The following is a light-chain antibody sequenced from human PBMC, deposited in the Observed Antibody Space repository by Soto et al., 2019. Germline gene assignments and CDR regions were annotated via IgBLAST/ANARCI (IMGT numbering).Light chain of an antibody. J-gene: IGKJ1*01. V-gene: IGKV3-20*01. CDR2: DAS. CDR1: QSVSSTY. Sequence: EIVLTQSPGTLSLSPGERATLSCRASQSVSSTYLTWYQQKPGQAPRLLIHDASRRATGIPDRFSGSGSGTDFSLIISRLEPEDFAVYYCQHYDSSRWTFGLGTKVDIK. CDR3: QHYDSSRWT.